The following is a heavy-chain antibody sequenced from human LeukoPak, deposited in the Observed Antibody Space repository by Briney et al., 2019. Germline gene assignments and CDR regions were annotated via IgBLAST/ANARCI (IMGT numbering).Heavy chain of an antibody. J-gene: IGHJ4*02. Sequence: GGYLRLSCAASGFTFTSYVMSWVRQAPGKGLEWVSSIGGGGDYTYYSDSVKGRFTISRDNSENRVYLEMKGLRAEDTAVYYCARRTASDFWGQGTLVTVSS. D-gene: IGHD2-21*02. CDR3: ARRTASDF. V-gene: IGHV3-23*01. CDR1: GFTFTSYV. CDR2: IGGGGDYT.